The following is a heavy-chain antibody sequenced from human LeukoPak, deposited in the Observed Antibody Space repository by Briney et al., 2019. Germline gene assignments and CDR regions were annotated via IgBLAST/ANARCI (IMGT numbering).Heavy chain of an antibody. Sequence: SETLSLTCTVSGGSISSYYWSWIRQPPGKGLEWIGYIYYSGSTNYNPSLKSRVTISVDTSKNQFSLKLSSVTAAGTAVYYCARDSHPDYGGTISLDAFDIWGQGTMVTVSS. CDR1: GGSISSYY. V-gene: IGHV4-59*01. J-gene: IGHJ3*02. D-gene: IGHD4-23*01. CDR3: ARDSHPDYGGTISLDAFDI. CDR2: IYYSGST.